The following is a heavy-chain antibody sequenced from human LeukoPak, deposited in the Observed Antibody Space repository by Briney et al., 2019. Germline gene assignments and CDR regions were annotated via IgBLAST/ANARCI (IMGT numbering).Heavy chain of an antibody. CDR2: IKGDGSHT. J-gene: IGHJ3*02. D-gene: IGHD3-22*01. Sequence: GGSLRLSCAASGFTFSNYWMHWVRQAPGKGLVWVSRIKGDGSHTIYADSVKGRFTISRDNAKNTLYLQMKSLRAEDTAVYYCAATYYYDSSGPMGAFDIWGQGTMVTVSS. CDR1: GFTFSNYW. CDR3: AATYYYDSSGPMGAFDI. V-gene: IGHV3-74*01.